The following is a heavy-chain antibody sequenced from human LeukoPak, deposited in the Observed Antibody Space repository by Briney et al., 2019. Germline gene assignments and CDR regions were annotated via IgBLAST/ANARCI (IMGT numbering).Heavy chain of an antibody. CDR2: INHSGST. D-gene: IGHD3-9*01. CDR3: ARGLTYYGILSGLDY. J-gene: IGHJ4*02. Sequence: SETLSLTCAVYGGSFSGYYWSWIRQPPGKGLEWIGEINHSGSTNYNPSLKSRVTISVDTSKNQFSLKLSSVTAADTAVYYCARGLTYYGILSGLDYRGQGTLVTVSS. CDR1: GGSFSGYY. V-gene: IGHV4-34*01.